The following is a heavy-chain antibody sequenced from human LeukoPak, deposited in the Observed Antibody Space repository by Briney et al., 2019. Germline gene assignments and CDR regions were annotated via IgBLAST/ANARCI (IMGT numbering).Heavy chain of an antibody. Sequence: ASVKVSCKASGYTFTSYGISWVRQAPGEGLEWMGWISGLNGDTKYAQRIQGRVTLTTDTSTRTAYMEPRSLRSDDTAVYYCARGTVSGEDYYYMDVWGKGTTVTVSS. D-gene: IGHD4-11*01. CDR3: ARGTVSGEDYYYMDV. CDR1: GYTFTSYG. J-gene: IGHJ6*03. CDR2: ISGLNGDT. V-gene: IGHV1-18*01.